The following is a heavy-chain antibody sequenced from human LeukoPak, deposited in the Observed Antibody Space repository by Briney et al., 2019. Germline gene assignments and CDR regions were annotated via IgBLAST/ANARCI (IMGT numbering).Heavy chain of an antibody. Sequence: PGGSLRLSCAASGFTFSNNWMHWVRQAPGKGLVWVSRINPDGRRTDYADSVKGGFTISRDNAKNTLYLQMNSLRSEDTAVYYCAREVEEVPTAMGVYYYYFMDVWGKGTTVTVSS. J-gene: IGHJ6*03. CDR3: AREVEEVPTAMGVYYYYFMDV. CDR1: GFTFSNNW. V-gene: IGHV3-74*01. D-gene: IGHD2-2*01. CDR2: INPDGRRT.